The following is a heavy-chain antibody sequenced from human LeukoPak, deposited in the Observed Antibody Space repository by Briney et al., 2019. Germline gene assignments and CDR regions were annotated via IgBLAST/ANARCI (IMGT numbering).Heavy chain of an antibody. CDR2: IGDDGSHK. V-gene: IGHV3-30-3*01. J-gene: IGHJ4*02. D-gene: IGHD1-1*01. CDR1: GFTFYIYA. CDR3: ARDTTGHYDY. Sequence: GGSLRLSCAASGFTFYIYAIHWVRQAPGKGLQWVAVIGDDGSHKDYVGSVKGRFTISRDNSKNTLYLQMNSLRAEDTAVYYCARDTTGHYDYWGQGTLVTVSS.